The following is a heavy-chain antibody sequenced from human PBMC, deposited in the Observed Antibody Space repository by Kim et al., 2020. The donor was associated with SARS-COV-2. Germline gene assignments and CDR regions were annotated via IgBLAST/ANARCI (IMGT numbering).Heavy chain of an antibody. CDR2: IGADGRT. J-gene: IGHJ4*02. Sequence: GGSLRLSCAASGFTFDNYAMNWFRQAPGKGLEWVSTIGADGRTYYPDSVKGRFTVSRDNSRNTLFLQINTLRAEDTAIYYCAKGRYGSVADYWGQGTRRTVSS. CDR3: AKGRYGSVADY. CDR1: GFTFDNYA. D-gene: IGHD3-10*01. V-gene: IGHV3-23*01.